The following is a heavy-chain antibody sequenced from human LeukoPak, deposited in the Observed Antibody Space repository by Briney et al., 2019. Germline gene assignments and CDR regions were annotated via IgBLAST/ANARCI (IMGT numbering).Heavy chain of an antibody. CDR3: ARSGSPDY. Sequence: PGGSLRLSCAASGFTFSSYAMHWIRQAPGKGLEWVAVISYDGSNKYYADSVKGRFTISRDNSKNTLYLQMNSLRAEDTAVYYCARSGSPDYWGQGTLGTVSS. D-gene: IGHD5-12*01. J-gene: IGHJ4*02. CDR1: GFTFSSYA. CDR2: ISYDGSNK. V-gene: IGHV3-30-3*01.